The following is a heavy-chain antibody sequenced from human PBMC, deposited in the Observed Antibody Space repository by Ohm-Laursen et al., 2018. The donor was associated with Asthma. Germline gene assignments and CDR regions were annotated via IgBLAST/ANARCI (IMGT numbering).Heavy chain of an antibody. V-gene: IGHV4-31*03. Sequence: PSDTLSLTCTVSGGSISSGGYYWSWIRQHPGKGLEWIGYIYYSGSTYYNPSLKSRVTISVDTSKNQFSLKLSSVTAADTAVYYCAREGIVATTPLRIVGATTSVWSQGTLVTVSS. J-gene: IGHJ4*02. D-gene: IGHD1-26*01. CDR3: AREGIVATTPLRIVGATTSV. CDR1: GGSISSGGYY. CDR2: IYYSGST.